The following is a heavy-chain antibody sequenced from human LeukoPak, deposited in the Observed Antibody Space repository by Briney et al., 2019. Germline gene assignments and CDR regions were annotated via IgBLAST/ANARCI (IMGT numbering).Heavy chain of an antibody. V-gene: IGHV3-7*03. CDR3: AREARSVGGSYEDY. CDR1: GFTFSSYW. Sequence: PGGSLRLSCAASGFTFSSYWMSWVRQAPGKGREWVANIKQDGSEKYYVDSVKGRFTISRDNAKNSLYLQMNSLRAEDTAVYYCAREARSVGGSYEDYWGQGTLVTVSS. D-gene: IGHD1-26*01. CDR2: IKQDGSEK. J-gene: IGHJ4*02.